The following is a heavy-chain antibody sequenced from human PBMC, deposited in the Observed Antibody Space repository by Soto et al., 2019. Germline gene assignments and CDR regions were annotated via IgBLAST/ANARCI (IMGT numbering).Heavy chain of an antibody. CDR1: GFTVSNNY. CDR2: IYSGGYT. D-gene: IGHD3-10*01. CDR3: ATGRGGGGY. J-gene: IGHJ4*02. Sequence: EVQLVESGGGLIQPGGSLRLSCAVSGFTVSNNYMSWVRQAPGKGLEGVSVIYSGGYTAYGDSVKGRFTISRDNSKNTQNLKMNDLGAADPAGYYWATGRGGGGYWGQGTLVTVSS. V-gene: IGHV3-53*01.